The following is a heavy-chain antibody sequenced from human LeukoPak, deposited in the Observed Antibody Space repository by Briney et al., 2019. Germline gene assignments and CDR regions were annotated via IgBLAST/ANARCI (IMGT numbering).Heavy chain of an antibody. D-gene: IGHD2-8*02. CDR2: IYYSGST. CDR3: ARAGGLGFYYQHAMDV. CDR1: GGSISSYY. J-gene: IGHJ6*02. V-gene: IGHV4-59*01. Sequence: SETLSLTCTVSGGSISSYYWSWIRQPPGKGLEWIGYIYYSGSTNYNPSLKSRVTISVDTSKNQFSLKLSSVTAADTAVYYCARAGGLGFYYQHAMDVWGQGTTVIVSS.